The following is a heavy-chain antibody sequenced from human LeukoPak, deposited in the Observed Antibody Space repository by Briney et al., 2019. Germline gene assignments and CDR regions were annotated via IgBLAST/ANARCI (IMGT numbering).Heavy chain of an antibody. CDR2: ISSSGSTI. D-gene: IGHD6-19*01. CDR1: GFTFSSYE. J-gene: IGHJ4*02. V-gene: IGHV3-48*03. CDR3: VRAGWELDY. Sequence: GGSLRLSCAASGFTFSSYEMNWVRQAPGKGLEWVSYISSSGSTIYYADSVKGRFTISRDNAKNPLYLHMNSLRAEDTALYYCVRAGWELDYWGQGTPVTVSS.